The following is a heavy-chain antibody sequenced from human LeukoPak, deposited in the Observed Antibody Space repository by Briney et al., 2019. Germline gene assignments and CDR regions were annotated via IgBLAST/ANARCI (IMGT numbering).Heavy chain of an antibody. J-gene: IGHJ6*02. V-gene: IGHV3-30*18. D-gene: IGHD3-10*01. Sequence: PGRSLRLSCAASGSTFSSYGMHWVRQAPGKGLEWVAVISYDGSNKYYADSVKGRFTISRDNSKNTLYLQMNSLRAEDTAVYYCAKDWFGRDYYYGMDVWGQGTTVTVSS. CDR3: AKDWFGRDYYYGMDV. CDR1: GSTFSSYG. CDR2: ISYDGSNK.